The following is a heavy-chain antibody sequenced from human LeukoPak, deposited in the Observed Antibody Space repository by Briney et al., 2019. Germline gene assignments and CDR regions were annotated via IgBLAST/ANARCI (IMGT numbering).Heavy chain of an antibody. V-gene: IGHV3-23*01. Sequence: ETLSLTCTVSGGSISSSSYYWGWIRQPPGKGLEWVSGVSAGADTIDYADSVKGRFTISRDNSKNTLYLQMNSLRADDTAVYYCAFRGLRGYWGQGTLVTVSS. J-gene: IGHJ4*02. CDR2: VSAGADTI. CDR1: GGSISSSSYY. CDR3: AFRGLRGY. D-gene: IGHD3-10*01.